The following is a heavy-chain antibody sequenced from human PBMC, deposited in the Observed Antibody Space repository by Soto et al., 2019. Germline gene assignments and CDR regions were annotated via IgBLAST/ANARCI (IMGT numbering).Heavy chain of an antibody. CDR1: GFIFSSHW. Sequence: VESGGGLVQPGGSLRLSCAASGFIFSSHWMHWVRQAPGKGLVWVSRINPDGSVTSYADSVKGRFTISRDNGRDTLYLQMNSLTVDDTAVYYCARGPSSAWYGTDYWGQGTLVTVSS. V-gene: IGHV3-74*01. D-gene: IGHD6-19*01. J-gene: IGHJ4*02. CDR2: INPDGSVT. CDR3: ARGPSSAWYGTDY.